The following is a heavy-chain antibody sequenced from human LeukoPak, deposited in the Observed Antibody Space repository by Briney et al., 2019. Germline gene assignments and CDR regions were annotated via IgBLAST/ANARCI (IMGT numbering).Heavy chain of an antibody. CDR3: ARYYYGSPFDI. Sequence: SQTLSLPCTVSIGSLSRVSYYCAWIRPPAAKELELIGRIYTSGSISYNPSLKSRVTLSEITPKNQFSLTVCSVTAADTAVYYCARYYYGSPFDIWGQGTMVTVSS. D-gene: IGHD3-10*01. V-gene: IGHV4-61*02. J-gene: IGHJ3*02. CDR2: IYTSGSI. CDR1: IGSLSRVSYY.